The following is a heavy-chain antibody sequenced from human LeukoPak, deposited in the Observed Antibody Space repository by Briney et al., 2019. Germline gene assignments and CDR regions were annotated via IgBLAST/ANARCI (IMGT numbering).Heavy chain of an antibody. CDR3: ARVGTYQAYYDFWSGSDRSEMDV. D-gene: IGHD3-3*01. CDR2: ISSSSSTI. CDR1: GFTFSSYS. Sequence: PGGSLRLSCAASGFTFSSYSMNWVRQAPGKGLEWVSYISSSSSTIYYADSVKGRFTISRDNAKNSLYLQMNSLRAEDTAVYYCARVGTYQAYYDFWSGSDRSEMDVWGQGTTVTVSS. V-gene: IGHV3-48*01. J-gene: IGHJ6*02.